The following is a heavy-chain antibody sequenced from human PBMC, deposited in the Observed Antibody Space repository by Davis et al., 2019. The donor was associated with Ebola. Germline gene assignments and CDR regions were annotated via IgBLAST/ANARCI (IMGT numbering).Heavy chain of an antibody. CDR3: AIPDCSGANCYSVYIKN. V-gene: IGHV3-33*08. CDR1: GFTFINYW. J-gene: IGHJ4*02. Sequence: GESLKISCAASGFTFINYWMNWVRQAPDKGLEWVAVIWYDGSRKYYGDSVKGRFTISRDNSNNLLYLQMNSLRAEDTAVYYCAIPDCSGANCYSVYIKNWGQGTLVTVSS. D-gene: IGHD2-15*01. CDR2: IWYDGSRK.